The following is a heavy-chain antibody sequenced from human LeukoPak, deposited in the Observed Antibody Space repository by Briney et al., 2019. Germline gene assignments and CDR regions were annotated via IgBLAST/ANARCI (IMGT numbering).Heavy chain of an antibody. D-gene: IGHD2-15*01. J-gene: IGHJ4*02. CDR2: ISGSGGST. V-gene: IGHV3-23*01. Sequence: PGGSLRLSYAASGFTFSSYAMSWVRQAPGKGLEWVSAISGSGGSTYYADSVKGRFTISRDNSKNTLYLQMNSLRAEDTAVYYCAKDRDIVVVVAATPYDYWGQGTLVTVSS. CDR1: GFTFSSYA. CDR3: AKDRDIVVVVAATPYDY.